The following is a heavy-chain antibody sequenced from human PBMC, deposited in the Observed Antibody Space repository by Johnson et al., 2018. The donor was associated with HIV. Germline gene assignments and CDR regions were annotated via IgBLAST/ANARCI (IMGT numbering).Heavy chain of an antibody. J-gene: IGHJ3*01. V-gene: IGHV3-23*04. CDR3: AKKMARDIGDGFDV. CDR2: ITGSGGST. D-gene: IGHD2-15*01. Sequence: VQLVESGGVVVQPGGSLRLSCAASGFAFSNYAMTWVRQAPGKGLEWVSSITGSGGSTYYADSVKGRFTISRDNSKNTLFLQMNSLRVEATALYFCAKKMARDIGDGFDVWGQGTMVIVSS. CDR1: GFAFSNYA.